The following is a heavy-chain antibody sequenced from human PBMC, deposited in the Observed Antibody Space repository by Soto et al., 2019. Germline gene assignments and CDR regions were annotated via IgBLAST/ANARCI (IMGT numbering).Heavy chain of an antibody. D-gene: IGHD6-19*01. V-gene: IGHV1-69*01. CDR1: GGSLTSYP. CDR2: IIPIHGTT. J-gene: IGHJ4*02. Sequence: QMEQSGAEVRKPGSSVKVSCKPSGGSLTSYPMAWVRQAPGQGFEWMGGIIPIHGTTEYAQKFQGRVIITADESTNRATLELTGLTSEATAVYYCARGWGLVSWGQGTLVTVYS. CDR3: ARGWGLVS.